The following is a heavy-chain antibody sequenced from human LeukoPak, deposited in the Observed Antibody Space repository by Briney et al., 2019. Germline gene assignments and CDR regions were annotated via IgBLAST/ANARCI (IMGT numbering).Heavy chain of an antibody. Sequence: GGSLRLSCAASGFTFSNAWMSWVRQAPGKGLEWVGRIKSKTDGGTTDYAAPVKGRFTISRDDSKNTLYLQMNSLRAEDTAVYYCARGHRYDILTGYYPDPNFDYWGQGTLVTVSS. J-gene: IGHJ4*02. D-gene: IGHD3-9*01. CDR1: GFTFSNAW. V-gene: IGHV3-15*01. CDR3: ARGHRYDILTGYYPDPNFDY. CDR2: IKSKTDGGTT.